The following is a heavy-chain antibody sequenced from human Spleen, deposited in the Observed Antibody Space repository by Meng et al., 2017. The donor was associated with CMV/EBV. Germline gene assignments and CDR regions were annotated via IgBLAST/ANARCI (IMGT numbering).Heavy chain of an antibody. CDR3: ARGTVNY. CDR1: GFTFDTYT. J-gene: IGHJ4*02. V-gene: IGHV3-74*01. Sequence: GESLKISCRASGFTFDTYTMHWVRQAPGKGLVWVSRINSDGSSTSYADSVKGRFTISRDNAKNTLYLQMNSLRAEDTAVYYCARGTVNYWGQGTLVTVSS. D-gene: IGHD3-10*01. CDR2: INSDGSST.